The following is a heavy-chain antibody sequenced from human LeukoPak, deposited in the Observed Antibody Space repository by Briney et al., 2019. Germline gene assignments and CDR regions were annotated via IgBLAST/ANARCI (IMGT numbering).Heavy chain of an antibody. Sequence: GGSLRLSCAASGFTFSSYGMHWVRQAPGKGLEWAAFIRYDGSNKYYGVADSVKGRFTISRDNFNNTLYLQMNSLRAEDTTVYYCARDRVEIVVAGTVDCWGQGTLVTVSS. V-gene: IGHV3-30*02. J-gene: IGHJ4*02. CDR2: IRYDGSNK. D-gene: IGHD6-19*01. CDR1: GFTFSSYG. CDR3: ARDRVEIVVAGTVDC.